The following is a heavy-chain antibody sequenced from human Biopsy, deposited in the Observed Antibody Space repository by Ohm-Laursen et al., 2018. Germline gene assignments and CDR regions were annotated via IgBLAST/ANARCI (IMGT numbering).Heavy chain of an antibody. CDR2: ISETTRTI. V-gene: IGHV3-48*04. CDR3: ATELLPPGVGGPWLDS. CDR1: GFTFGRYS. J-gene: IGHJ5*01. Sequence: SLRLSCSASGFTFGRYSMNWIRQAPGKGLEWVSYISETTRTIYYADSVKGRFTVSRDNTKNTLYLQMNSLRAADTAIYFCATELLPPGVGGPWLDSWGQGTPVTVS. D-gene: IGHD3-10*01.